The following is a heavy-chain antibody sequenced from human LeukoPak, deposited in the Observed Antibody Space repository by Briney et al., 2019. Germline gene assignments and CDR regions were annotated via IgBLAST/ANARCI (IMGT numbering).Heavy chain of an antibody. CDR1: GFTFSSYA. CDR3: AKDSSGYYRIDYFDY. D-gene: IGHD3-22*01. CDR2: ISGSGGST. Sequence: GGSLRLSFAASGFTFSSYAMSWVRQAPGKGLEWVSAISGSGGSTYYADSVKGRFTISRDNSKNTLYLQLNSLRAEDTAVYYCAKDSSGYYRIDYFDYWGQGTLVTVSS. J-gene: IGHJ4*02. V-gene: IGHV3-23*01.